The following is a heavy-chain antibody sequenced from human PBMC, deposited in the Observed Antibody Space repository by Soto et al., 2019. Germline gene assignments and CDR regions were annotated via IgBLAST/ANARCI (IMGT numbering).Heavy chain of an antibody. CDR2: FDTEDGET. CDR3: AAGGTRWLHSPFDY. D-gene: IGHD1-1*01. CDR1: GHTLTELS. V-gene: IGHV1-24*01. J-gene: IGHJ4*02. Sequence: QVQLVQSGAEVRKPGASVKVSCKVSGHTLTELSMHWVRQAPGKGLEWMGGFDTEDGETISAQKFQGRVTVTEDTSTDSTYLELSSLRSEDTAVYYCAAGGTRWLHSPFDYWGQGTLVTISS.